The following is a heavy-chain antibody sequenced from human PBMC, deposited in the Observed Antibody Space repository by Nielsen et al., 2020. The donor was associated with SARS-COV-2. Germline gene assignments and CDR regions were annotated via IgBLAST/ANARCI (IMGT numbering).Heavy chain of an antibody. V-gene: IGHV3-74*01. D-gene: IGHD6-6*01. J-gene: IGHJ4*02. CDR1: GFTFSNYW. Sequence: GESLKISCAASGFTFSNYWMHWVRRAPGKGLVWVSRIHSDGRSTSFADSVKGRFTISRDNAKNTLYLQMNSLRAEDTAVYYCARDPGLDYFDYWGQGTLATVSS. CDR3: ARDPGLDYFDY. CDR2: IHSDGRST.